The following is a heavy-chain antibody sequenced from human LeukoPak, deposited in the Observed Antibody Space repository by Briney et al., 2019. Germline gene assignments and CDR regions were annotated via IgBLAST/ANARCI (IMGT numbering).Heavy chain of an antibody. CDR3: ARGRYYYGSGSFDY. CDR2: ISWNSGSI. V-gene: IGHV3-9*01. Sequence: GGSLGLSCAASGFTFDDYAMHWVRQAPGQGLEWVSGISWNSGSIGYADSVKGRFTISRDNAKNSLYLQMNSLRAEDTALYYCARGRYYYGSGSFDYWGQGTLVTVSS. J-gene: IGHJ4*02. CDR1: GFTFDDYA. D-gene: IGHD3-10*01.